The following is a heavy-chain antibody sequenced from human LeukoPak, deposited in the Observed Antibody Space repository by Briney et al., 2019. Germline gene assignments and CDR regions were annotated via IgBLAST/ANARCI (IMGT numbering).Heavy chain of an antibody. Sequence: PGGSLRLSCAASGFIFSDYHINWVRQAPGRGLEWISYISTTGTTMHYADSVKGRFAISRDNAKSSLYLQMNSLRDEDTAVYYCARGQGGSSGYYYTRQEEYFQHWGQGTLVTVSS. D-gene: IGHD3-22*01. CDR2: ISTTGTTM. CDR3: ARGQGGSSGYYYTRQEEYFQH. J-gene: IGHJ1*01. CDR1: GFIFSDYH. V-gene: IGHV3-48*02.